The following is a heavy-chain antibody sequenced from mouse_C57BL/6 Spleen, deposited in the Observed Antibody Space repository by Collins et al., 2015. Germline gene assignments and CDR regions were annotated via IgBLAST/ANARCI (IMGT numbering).Heavy chain of an antibody. D-gene: IGHD2-4*01. CDR1: GYTFTDYY. V-gene: IGHV1-84*01. CDR3: ARQSDYDYTMDY. Sequence: QIQLQQSGPELVKPGASVKISCKASGYTFTDYYINWVKQRPGQGLEWIGWIYPGSGNSEYSEKFKGKATLTVDISSSIAYMQLSSLTSEDSAVYFCARQSDYDYTMDYWGQGTSITDSS. CDR2: IYPGSGNS. J-gene: IGHJ4*01.